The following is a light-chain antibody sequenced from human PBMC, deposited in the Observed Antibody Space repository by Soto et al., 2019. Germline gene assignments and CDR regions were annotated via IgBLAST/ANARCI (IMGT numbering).Light chain of an antibody. V-gene: IGKV3-20*01. CDR3: QQYGSSPLT. CDR1: QSVSGSY. J-gene: IGKJ1*01. Sequence: EIVLTQSPGTLSLSPGERATLSCRASQSVSGSYLAWYQQKPGQAPRLLIYGASNRATGIPDRLSGSGSGTDFTLTISRLEPEDFAVFYCQQYGSSPLTFDQGTKVEI. CDR2: GAS.